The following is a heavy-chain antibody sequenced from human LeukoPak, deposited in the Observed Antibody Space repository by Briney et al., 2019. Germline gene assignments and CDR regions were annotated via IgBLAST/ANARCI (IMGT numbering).Heavy chain of an antibody. V-gene: IGHV3-48*03. Sequence: GGSLRLSCAASGFTVSSYGMSWVRQVPGKGLEWVSYISRSGSAIYYADSVKGRFTISRDNAENSLYLQMNSLRAEDTAVYYCARRGGYINYYYYNYMDVWGKGTTVTISS. CDR3: ARRGGYINYYYYNYMDV. CDR2: ISRSGSAI. D-gene: IGHD5-12*01. J-gene: IGHJ6*03. CDR1: GFTVSSYG.